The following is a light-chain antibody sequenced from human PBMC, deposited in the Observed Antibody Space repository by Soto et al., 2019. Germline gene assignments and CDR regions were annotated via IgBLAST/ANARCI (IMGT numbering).Light chain of an antibody. V-gene: IGKV3-15*01. CDR1: QSVFSS. CDR2: GAA. CDR3: QQYHTWTA. J-gene: IGKJ4*02. Sequence: EIVMTQSPATLSVSQGERVTLSCRASQSVFSSLAWYQQKPGQAPRLLIYGAATRATGIPARFSGSGSGTDFTLTISSLQSEAFAVYFGQQYHTWTAFGRGTRVEIK.